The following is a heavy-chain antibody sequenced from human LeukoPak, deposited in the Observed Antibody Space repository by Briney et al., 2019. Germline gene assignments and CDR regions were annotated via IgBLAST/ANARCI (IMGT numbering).Heavy chain of an antibody. CDR3: STENTALVTPRLDY. CDR2: IKSKSNGGTT. D-gene: IGHD5-18*01. CDR1: GFTLSNAW. Sequence: PGGSLRLSCAASGFTLSNAWVSWVRQAPGKGLEWVGRIKSKSNGGTTDYAAPVKGRFTISRDDSKNTLYLQMNSLRTEDTAVYYCSTENTALVTPRLDYWGQGTLVTVSS. V-gene: IGHV3-15*01. J-gene: IGHJ4*02.